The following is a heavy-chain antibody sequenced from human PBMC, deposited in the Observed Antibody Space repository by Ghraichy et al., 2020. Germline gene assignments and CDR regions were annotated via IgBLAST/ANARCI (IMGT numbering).Heavy chain of an antibody. CDR1: GGSISSYY. V-gene: IGHV4-59*01. D-gene: IGHD5-24*01. Sequence: QTLSLTCTVSGGSISSYYWSWIRQPPGKGLEWIGYIYYSGSTNYNPSLKSRVTISVDTSKNQFSLKLSSVTAADTAVYYCARAGKGYNGMDYWGQGTLVTVSS. J-gene: IGHJ4*02. CDR2: IYYSGST. CDR3: ARAGKGYNGMDY.